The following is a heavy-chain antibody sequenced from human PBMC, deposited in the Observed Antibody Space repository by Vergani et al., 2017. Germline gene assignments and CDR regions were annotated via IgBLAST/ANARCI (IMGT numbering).Heavy chain of an antibody. CDR3: ARSIVSRNPPDYFDN. CDR2: VEDSGYF. CDR1: GGSPSGNY. D-gene: IGHD1-14*01. V-gene: IGHV4-59*01. J-gene: IGHJ4*02. Sequence: QVQLQESGRGLVRPSETLSLTCTVSGGSPSGNYWNWIRQTPGEGLEWIGYVEDSGYFNYNPSLKTRVSMSLETSNNQFSLMLSSVTVADTAVYYCARSIVSRNPPDYFDNWGQGTLVTVSS.